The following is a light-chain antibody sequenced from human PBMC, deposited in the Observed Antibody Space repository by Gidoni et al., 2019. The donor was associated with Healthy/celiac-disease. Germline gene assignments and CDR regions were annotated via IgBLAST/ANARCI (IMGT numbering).Light chain of an antibody. V-gene: IGKV3-20*01. Sequence: EIVLTQSPGTLSLSPGERATLPCRASQSVSSSYLARYQQKPGQAPRLLIYGASSRATGIPDRFSGSGSGTDFTLTISRLEPEDFAVYYCQQYGSSPVTFGGGTKVEIK. J-gene: IGKJ4*01. CDR2: GAS. CDR3: QQYGSSPVT. CDR1: QSVSSSY.